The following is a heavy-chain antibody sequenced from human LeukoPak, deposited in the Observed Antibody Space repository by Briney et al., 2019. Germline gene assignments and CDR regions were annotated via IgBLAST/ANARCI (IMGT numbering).Heavy chain of an antibody. Sequence: SETLSLTCIVSGGSISSYYWSWIRQPPGKGLEWIGYIYYSGSTNYNPSLKSRVTISVDTSKNQFSLKLSSVTAADTAVYYCARGEYYYGSGSWGQGTLVTVSS. D-gene: IGHD3-10*01. CDR3: ARGEYYYGSGS. CDR2: IYYSGST. V-gene: IGHV4-59*01. J-gene: IGHJ4*02. CDR1: GGSISSYY.